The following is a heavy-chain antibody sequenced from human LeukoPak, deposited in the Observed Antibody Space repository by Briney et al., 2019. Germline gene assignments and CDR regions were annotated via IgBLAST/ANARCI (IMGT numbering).Heavy chain of an antibody. J-gene: IGHJ4*02. CDR2: ISSSSSDI. V-gene: IGHV3-21*01. CDR1: GFTFSSYT. Sequence: PGGSLRLSCAASGFTFSSYTINWVRQAPGKGLEWVSSISSSSSDIYYADSVRGRFTISRDNSKNTLYLQMNSLRAEDTAVYYCASASYCKGGSCYSVHWGQGTLVTVSS. CDR3: ASASYCKGGSCYSVH. D-gene: IGHD2-15*01.